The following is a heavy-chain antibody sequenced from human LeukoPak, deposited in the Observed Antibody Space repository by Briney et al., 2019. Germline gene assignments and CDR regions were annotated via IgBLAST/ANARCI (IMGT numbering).Heavy chain of an antibody. Sequence: GGSLRLSCTASGPSFSDYSMNWVRQAPGKGPEWVSSISSGSSYIYYADSVKGRFTISRDNAKNSLYLQMNSLRAEDTAVYYCASGSGYCSGGSCSDYWGQGTLVTVSS. J-gene: IGHJ4*02. CDR3: ASGSGYCSGGSCSDY. V-gene: IGHV3-21*01. D-gene: IGHD2-15*01. CDR2: ISSGSSYI. CDR1: GPSFSDYS.